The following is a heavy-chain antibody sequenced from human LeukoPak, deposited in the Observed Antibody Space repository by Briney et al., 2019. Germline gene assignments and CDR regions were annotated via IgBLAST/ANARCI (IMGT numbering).Heavy chain of an antibody. J-gene: IGHJ4*02. CDR3: ARDTFQPGRIDC. CDR2: INDVSGDI. Sequence: GGSLRLSCAASEFTFSVYAMNWVRQAPGKGLEWVSYINDVSGDIHYADSLRGRFTISRDNAKNTLYLQMNSLRAEDTAVYYCARDTFQPGRIDCWGQGTLVIVSS. D-gene: IGHD1-14*01. V-gene: IGHV3-21*05. CDR1: EFTFSVYA.